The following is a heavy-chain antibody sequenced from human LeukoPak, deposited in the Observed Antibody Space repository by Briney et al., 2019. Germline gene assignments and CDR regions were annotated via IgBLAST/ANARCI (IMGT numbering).Heavy chain of an antibody. CDR2: IYSGGST. Sequence: TGGSLRLSCAASGFTVSSNYMSWVRQAPGKGLEWVSVIYSGGSTYYADSVKGRFTISRDNSKNTPYLQMNSLRAEDTAVYYCAREDIYYDILTGYYHNWFDPWGQGTLVTVSS. V-gene: IGHV3-53*01. D-gene: IGHD3-9*01. CDR1: GFTVSSNY. CDR3: AREDIYYDILTGYYHNWFDP. J-gene: IGHJ5*02.